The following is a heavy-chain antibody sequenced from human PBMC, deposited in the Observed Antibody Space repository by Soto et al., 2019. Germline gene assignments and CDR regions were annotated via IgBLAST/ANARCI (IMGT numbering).Heavy chain of an antibody. V-gene: IGHV3-30*03. CDR1: GFTFSSYG. D-gene: IGHD1-26*01. CDR2: ISYDGSNK. CDR3: ARSPYSVSYLAYFDS. Sequence: QVQLVESGGGVVQPGRSLRLSCAASGFTFSSYGMHWVRQAPGKGLEWVAVISYDGSNKYYADSVKGRFTISRDNSKNKLYLQMNSLRAEDTAVYYCARSPYSVSYLAYFDSWGQGTLVTVSS. J-gene: IGHJ4*02.